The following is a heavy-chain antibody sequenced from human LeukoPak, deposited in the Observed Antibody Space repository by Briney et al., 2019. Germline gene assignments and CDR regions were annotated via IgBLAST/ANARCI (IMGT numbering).Heavy chain of an antibody. CDR1: GFTFGSYA. Sequence: GGSLRLSCAASGFTFGSYAMSWVRQAPGKGLEWVSYISSSGSTIYYADSVKGRFTISRDNSKNTLYLQMNSLRAEDTAVYYCAREAYSSGWYVDYWGQGTLVTVSS. J-gene: IGHJ4*02. CDR3: AREAYSSGWYVDY. D-gene: IGHD6-19*01. V-gene: IGHV3-48*01. CDR2: ISSSGSTI.